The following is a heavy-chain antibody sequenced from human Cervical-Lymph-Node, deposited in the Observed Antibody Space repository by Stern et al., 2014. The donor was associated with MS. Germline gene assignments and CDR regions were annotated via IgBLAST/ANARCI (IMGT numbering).Heavy chain of an antibody. J-gene: IGHJ3*01. D-gene: IGHD1-14*01. CDR2: INPDSGGI. V-gene: IGHV1-2*06. CDR3: TRDLVGTDAFDV. Sequence: QVQLVQSGAALKKPGTSVKVSCQTSGYTFTDYYIHWVRQAPGQGLEWMGRINPDSGGITYAQKFQGRVTMTRDTSSNTAYMELSSLRSDDTAMFYCTRDLVGTDAFDVWGQGTMVIVSS. CDR1: GYTFTDYY.